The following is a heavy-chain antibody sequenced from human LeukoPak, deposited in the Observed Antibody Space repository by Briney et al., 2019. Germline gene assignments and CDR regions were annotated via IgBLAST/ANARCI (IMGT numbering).Heavy chain of an antibody. CDR2: ISSSGSTI. CDR3: AKGLRGYSYAFDY. J-gene: IGHJ4*02. CDR1: GFTFSSYE. Sequence: GGSLRLSCAASGFTFSSYEMNWVRQAPGKGLEWVSYISSSGSTIYYADSVKGRFTISRDNAKNSLYLQMNSLRAEDTALYYCAKGLRGYSYAFDYWGQGTLVTVSS. D-gene: IGHD5-18*01. V-gene: IGHV3-48*03.